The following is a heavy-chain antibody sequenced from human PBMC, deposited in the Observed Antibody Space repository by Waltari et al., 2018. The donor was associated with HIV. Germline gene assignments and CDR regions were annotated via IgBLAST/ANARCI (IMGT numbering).Heavy chain of an antibody. CDR2: IYHDGSTRYDSY. CDR1: GGSITSTGNF. V-gene: IGHV4-39*02. CDR3: ASSYTYTVWGAFDT. Sequence: QMQLKESGPGLVKPSETLSLNCTVSGGSITSTGNFWGWIRQPPEKGLEWIGSIYHDGSTRYDSYLKDSSLKSRVTISLDTSKNLFSLELTSMTAADTAVYYCASSYTYTVWGAFDTWGQGTMVTVSS. J-gene: IGHJ3*02. D-gene: IGHD2-2*02.